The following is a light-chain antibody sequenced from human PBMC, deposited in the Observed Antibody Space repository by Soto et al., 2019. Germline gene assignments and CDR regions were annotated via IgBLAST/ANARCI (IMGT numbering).Light chain of an antibody. CDR3: SAWDASLIGYV. Sequence: QSVLTQPPSASGTPGQRVTISCSGSSSNIGSKTVNWYQQLPGTAPKLLIYSNYQRPSGVPDQFSGSKSGTPASLAISGLHSEDEADYYCSAWDASLIGYVFGTGTKVSLL. J-gene: IGLJ1*01. CDR2: SNY. V-gene: IGLV1-44*01. CDR1: SSNIGSKT.